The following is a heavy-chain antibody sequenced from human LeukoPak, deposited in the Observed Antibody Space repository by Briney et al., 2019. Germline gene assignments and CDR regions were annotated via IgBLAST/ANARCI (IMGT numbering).Heavy chain of an antibody. CDR3: ARDAFPLYDFWSGYPLFWFDP. CDR2: INPNSGGT. Sequence: ASVKVSCKASGYTFTGYYMHWVRQAPGQGLEWMGRINPNSGGTNYAQKLQGRVTMTRDTSISTAYMELSRLRSDDTAVYYCARDAFPLYDFWSGYPLFWFDPWGQGTLVTVSS. D-gene: IGHD3-3*01. CDR1: GYTFTGYY. V-gene: IGHV1-2*06. J-gene: IGHJ5*02.